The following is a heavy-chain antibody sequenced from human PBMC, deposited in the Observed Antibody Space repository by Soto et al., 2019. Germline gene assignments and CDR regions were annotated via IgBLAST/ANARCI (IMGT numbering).Heavy chain of an antibody. CDR2: ISSTTNYI. V-gene: IGHV3-21*01. CDR3: ARESEDLTSNFNY. CDR1: GFTFTRYS. J-gene: IGHJ4*02. Sequence: GSLRLSCAASGFTFTRYSMNWVRQAPGKGLEWVSSISSTTNYIYYADSMKGRFTVSRDNAKNSVYLEMNSLSAEDTAVYYCARESEDLTSNFNYWGQGTLVTVSS.